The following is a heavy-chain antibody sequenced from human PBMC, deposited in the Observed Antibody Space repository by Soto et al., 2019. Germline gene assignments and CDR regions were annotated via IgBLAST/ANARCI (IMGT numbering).Heavy chain of an antibody. D-gene: IGHD6-13*01. CDR3: ARMTDSSSSFDP. J-gene: IGHJ5*02. CDR1: VFSLSNARMG. CDR2: IFSNDEK. Sequence: SGPTLVNPTAPLTLTCTCSVFSLSNARMGVSCIRQTPGKDLEWLAHIFSNDEKSYSTSLKSSLTISKDTSKSQVVLTMTNMDPVDTATYYCARMTDSSSSFDPWGQGTLVTVSS. V-gene: IGHV2-26*01.